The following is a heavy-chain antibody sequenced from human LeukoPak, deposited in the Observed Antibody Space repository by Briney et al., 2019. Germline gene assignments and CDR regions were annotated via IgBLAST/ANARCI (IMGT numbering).Heavy chain of an antibody. CDR3: AKDGGEYYDILTGYYPRLYYMDV. V-gene: IGHV3-23*01. D-gene: IGHD3-9*01. Sequence: PGGSLRLSCVASGFTFSTYGMSWVRQVPGKGLEWVSAISGSGGSTYYADSVKGRFTISRDNSKNTLYLQMNSLRAEDTAVYYCAKDGGEYYDILTGYYPRLYYMDVWGKGTTVTISS. CDR2: ISGSGGST. CDR1: GFTFSTYG. J-gene: IGHJ6*03.